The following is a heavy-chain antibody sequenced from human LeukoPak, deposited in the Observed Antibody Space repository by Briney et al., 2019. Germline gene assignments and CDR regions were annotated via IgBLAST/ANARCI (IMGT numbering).Heavy chain of an antibody. CDR2: ISSSSSYI. CDR3: ARDRGLIAVAGTSEWFDP. CDR1: GFTFSSYS. J-gene: IGHJ5*02. Sequence: GGSLRLSCAASGFTFSSYSMNWVRQAPGKGREWVSSISSSSSYIYYADSVKGRFTISRDNAKNSLYLQMNSLRAEDTAVYYCARDRGLIAVAGTSEWFDPWGQGTLVTVSS. D-gene: IGHD6-19*01. V-gene: IGHV3-21*01.